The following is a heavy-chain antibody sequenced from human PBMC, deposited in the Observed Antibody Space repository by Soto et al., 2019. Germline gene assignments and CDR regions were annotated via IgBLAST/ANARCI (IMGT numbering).Heavy chain of an antibody. CDR2: ISYDGSNK. V-gene: IGHV3-30*18. CDR1: GFTFSSYG. J-gene: IGHJ4*02. Sequence: GGSLRLSCAASGFTFSSYGMHWVRQAPGKGLEWVAVISYDGSNKYYADSVKGRFTISRDNSKNTLYLQMNSLRAEDTAVYYCAKTMYTNPPYYFDYWGQGTLVTVSS. CDR3: AKTMYTNPPYYFDY. D-gene: IGHD1-20*01.